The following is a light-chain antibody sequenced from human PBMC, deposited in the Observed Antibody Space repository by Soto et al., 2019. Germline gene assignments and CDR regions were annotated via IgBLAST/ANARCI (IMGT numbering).Light chain of an antibody. CDR1: QGVSSSH. V-gene: IGKV3-20*01. CDR3: QQYGSSPLT. CDR2: GTS. J-gene: IGKJ3*01. Sequence: EIVLTQSPGTLSLSPGERTTLSCRASQGVSSSHLAWYQQKPGQAPRLLIYGTSSRATGIPDRFSGSGSGTDFTLTISRLEPEDFAVYYCQQYGSSPLTFGPGTRWIS.